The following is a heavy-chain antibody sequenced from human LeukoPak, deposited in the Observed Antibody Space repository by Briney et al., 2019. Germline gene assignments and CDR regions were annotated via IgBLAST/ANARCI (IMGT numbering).Heavy chain of an antibody. Sequence: PSETLSLTCTVSGDSISSSGYYWGWIRQPPGKGLEWSGSIYYSGSNYYNPSLKSRVTLSGDTSKNQFSLRLSSVTAADTAVYYCVRHASYGAYGDYEDDAFDIWGQGTVVTVSS. CDR3: VRHASYGAYGDYEDDAFDI. J-gene: IGHJ3*02. CDR1: GDSISSSGYY. V-gene: IGHV4-39*01. D-gene: IGHD4-17*01. CDR2: IYYSGSN.